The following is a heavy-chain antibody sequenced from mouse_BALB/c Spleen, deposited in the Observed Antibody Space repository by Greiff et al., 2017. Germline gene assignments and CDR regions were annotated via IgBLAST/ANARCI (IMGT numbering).Heavy chain of an antibody. CDR3: ARESGTRGAMDY. J-gene: IGHJ4*01. V-gene: IGHV5-6*01. Sequence: EVQLVESGGGLVKPGGSLKLSCAASGFTFSSYAMSWVRQTPEKRLEWVATISDGGSYTYYPDSVKGRFTISRDNAKNNLYLQMSSLKSEDTAMYYCARESGTRGAMDYWGQGTSVTVSS. CDR2: ISDGGSYT. CDR1: GFTFSSYA. D-gene: IGHD4-1*01.